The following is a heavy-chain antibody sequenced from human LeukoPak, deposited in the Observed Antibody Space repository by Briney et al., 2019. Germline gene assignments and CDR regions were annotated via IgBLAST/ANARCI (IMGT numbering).Heavy chain of an antibody. D-gene: IGHD1-26*01. CDR3: ARHGVGANEAFDI. CDR2: IYPDDSDT. J-gene: IGHJ3*02. Sequence: PGESLKISCKGSGYSFTNCWIGWVRQMPGKGLEWMGVIYPDDSDTRYSPSLQGQVTISADKSISTAYLQWSGLKASDTAMYYCARHGVGANEAFDIWGQGTMVTVSS. CDR1: GYSFTNCW. V-gene: IGHV5-51*01.